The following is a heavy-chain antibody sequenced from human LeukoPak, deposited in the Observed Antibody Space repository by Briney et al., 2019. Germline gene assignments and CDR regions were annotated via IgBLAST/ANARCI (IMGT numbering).Heavy chain of an antibody. CDR1: GYTFTSYG. J-gene: IGHJ4*02. D-gene: IGHD1-26*01. CDR2: INPNSGGT. V-gene: IGHV1-2*02. Sequence: ASVKVSCKASGYTFTSYGISWVRQAPGQGLEWMGWINPNSGGTNYAQKFQGRVTMTRDTSISTAYMELSRLRSDDTAVYYCARVPQSGSYYFGWFDYWGQGTLVTVSS. CDR3: ARVPQSGSYYFGWFDY.